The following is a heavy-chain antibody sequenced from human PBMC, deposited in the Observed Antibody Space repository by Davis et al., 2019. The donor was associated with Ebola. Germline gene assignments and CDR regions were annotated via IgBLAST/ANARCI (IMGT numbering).Heavy chain of an antibody. CDR3: ARAVDVADY. CDR2: IRGDGTVR. Sequence: GESLKISCAASGFTFSTYWMSWVRQAPGKGLEWVANIRGDGTVRFYLDSVKGRFIISRDNAKNSVYLQMNSLRAEDTAVYFCARAVDVADYWGQGTLVTVSS. D-gene: IGHD5-12*01. CDR1: GFTFSTYW. J-gene: IGHJ4*02. V-gene: IGHV3-7*03.